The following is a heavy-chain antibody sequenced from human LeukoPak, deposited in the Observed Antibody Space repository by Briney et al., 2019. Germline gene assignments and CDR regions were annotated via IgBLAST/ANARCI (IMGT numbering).Heavy chain of an antibody. CDR3: ARIKEALRYFDWLGPGYGMDV. J-gene: IGHJ6*02. D-gene: IGHD3-9*01. V-gene: IGHV3-30-3*01. CDR1: GFTFSSYA. CDR2: ISYDGSNK. Sequence: GRSLRLSCAASGFTFSSYAMHWVRQAPGKGLEWVAVISYDGSNKYYADSVKGRFTISRDNSKNTLYLQMNSLRAEDTAVYYCARIKEALRYFDWLGPGYGMDVWGQGTTVTVSS.